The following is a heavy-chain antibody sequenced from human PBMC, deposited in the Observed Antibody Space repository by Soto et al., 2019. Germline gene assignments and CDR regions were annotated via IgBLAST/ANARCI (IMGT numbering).Heavy chain of an antibody. CDR1: GGSISTEGYY. CDR3: ARGRVAGLVRDS. Sequence: QVQLQESGPGLVKPSQTLSLTCTVSGGSISTEGYYWTWIRQHPGKGLEWIGYIYSSGTIYSNPSLKSRVTGSIDTSRNEFSLKLTSVIAADTAIYFCARGRVAGLVRDSWGQGILVTVSS. J-gene: IGHJ4*02. V-gene: IGHV4-31*03. CDR2: IYSSGTI. D-gene: IGHD3-16*02.